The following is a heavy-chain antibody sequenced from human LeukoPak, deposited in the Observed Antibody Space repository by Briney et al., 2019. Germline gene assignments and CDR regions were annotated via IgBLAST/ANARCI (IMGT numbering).Heavy chain of an antibody. D-gene: IGHD1-7*01. CDR2: IRSKANSCAT. Sequence: GGSLRLSCAASGFTFSGSAMHWVRQASGKGLEWVGRIRSKANSCATAYAASVKGRFTISRDDSKNTAYLQMNSLKTEDTAVYYRTRHDNWNYVEDYWGQGTLVTVSS. CDR1: GFTFSGSA. CDR3: TRHDNWNYVEDY. V-gene: IGHV3-73*01. J-gene: IGHJ4*02.